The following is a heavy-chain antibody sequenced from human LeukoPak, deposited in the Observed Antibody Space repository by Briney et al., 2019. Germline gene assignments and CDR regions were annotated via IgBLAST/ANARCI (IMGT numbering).Heavy chain of an antibody. CDR1: GFTFSSYG. CDR2: ISYDGSNK. J-gene: IGHJ4*02. V-gene: IGHV3-30*18. D-gene: IGHD4-23*01. CDR3: AKSRGYGGRTGLGDY. Sequence: PGRSPRLSCAASGFTFSSYGMHWVRQAPGKGLEWVAVISYDGSNKYYADSVKGRFTISRDNSKNTLYLQMNSLRAEDTAVYYCAKSRGYGGRTGLGDYWGQGTLVTVSS.